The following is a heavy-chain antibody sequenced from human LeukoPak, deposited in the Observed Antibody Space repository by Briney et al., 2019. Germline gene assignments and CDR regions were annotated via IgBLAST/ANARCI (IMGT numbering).Heavy chain of an antibody. CDR1: GYTFTGYY. Sequence: ASVKVSCNASGYTFTGYYMHWVRHAPGQGLEWMGWINPNSGGTNYAQKFQGRVTMTRDTSISTAYMELSRLRSDDTAVYYCARDRVLLWFGERLYGMDVWGQGTTVTVSS. CDR2: INPNSGGT. J-gene: IGHJ6*02. CDR3: ARDRVLLWFGERLYGMDV. V-gene: IGHV1-2*02. D-gene: IGHD3-10*01.